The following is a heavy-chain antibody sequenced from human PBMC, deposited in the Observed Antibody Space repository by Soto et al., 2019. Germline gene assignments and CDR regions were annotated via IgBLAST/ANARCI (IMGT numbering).Heavy chain of an antibody. CDR1: SGSVASGSYY. CDR2: VYYSRST. CDR3: ARVGGIAAAGIYYYYYYGMDV. J-gene: IGHJ6*02. Sequence: SETLSLTCTFSSGSVASGSYYWGWVRQPPGKGLERIGYVYYSRSTNYNPSLKSRDTMSVEPSKNQFSLKLSSVTAADTAVYYCARVGGIAAAGIYYYYYYGMDVWGQGTTVTVSS. V-gene: IGHV4-61*01. D-gene: IGHD6-13*01.